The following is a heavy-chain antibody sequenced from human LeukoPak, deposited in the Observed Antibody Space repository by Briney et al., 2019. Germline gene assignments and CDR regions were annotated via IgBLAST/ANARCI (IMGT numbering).Heavy chain of an antibody. CDR1: GFTFSSYA. CDR3: VKPLGSSGYGYFFDY. D-gene: IGHD5-12*01. V-gene: IGHV3-64D*06. CDR2: IVSNAGST. J-gene: IGHJ4*02. Sequence: GGSLRLSCSASGFTFSSYAMHWVRQAPGKGLEYVSAIVSNAGSTYYADSVKGRFTISRDNSKNTLYLQMSSLRAEDTAVYYCVKPLGSSGYGYFFDYWGQGTLVIVSS.